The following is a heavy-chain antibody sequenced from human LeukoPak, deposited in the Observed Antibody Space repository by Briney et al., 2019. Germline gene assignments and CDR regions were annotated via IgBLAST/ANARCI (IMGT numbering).Heavy chain of an antibody. D-gene: IGHD3-22*01. V-gene: IGHV1-8*02. CDR2: MNPGSGNT. CDR3: ARLSETAAYYYTSGYYFLGY. CDR1: GYTSGSYD. Sequence: ASVKVSCKASGYTSGSYDINWVRKATGQGLEWMGWMNPGSGNTGYAQRFQGRVTMTRDTSTNTAYMELSGLRSEDTAIYYCARLSETAAYYYTSGYYFLGYWGQGTLVTVDS. J-gene: IGHJ4*02.